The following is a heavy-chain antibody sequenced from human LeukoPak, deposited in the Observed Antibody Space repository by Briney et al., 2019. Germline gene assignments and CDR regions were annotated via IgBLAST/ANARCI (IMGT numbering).Heavy chain of an antibody. CDR3: ARESRVGGDAFDI. D-gene: IGHD1-26*01. CDR1: GFTFSSYS. J-gene: IGHJ3*02. V-gene: IGHV3-21*01. CDR2: ISSSSSYI. Sequence: PGGSLRLSCAASGFTFSSYSMNWVRQAPGKGLEWVSSISSSSSYIYYADSVKGRFTISRDNAKNSLHLQMNSLRAEDTAVYYCARESRVGGDAFDIWGQGTMVTVSS.